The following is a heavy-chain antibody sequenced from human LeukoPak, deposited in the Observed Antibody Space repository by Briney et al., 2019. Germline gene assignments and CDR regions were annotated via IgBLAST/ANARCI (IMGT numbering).Heavy chain of an antibody. J-gene: IGHJ3*01. CDR1: GGSFSDYP. Sequence: SLKVSCKASGGSFSDYPINWVRQAPGQGLEWLGGIIPKYSASNYAQAFQGRVTITADESTNTVYMEMSGLRPDDTAVYYCVRPDRIFGVPAAFDAWGQGTLVAVSS. CDR2: IIPKYSAS. CDR3: VRPDRIFGVPAAFDA. D-gene: IGHD3-3*02. V-gene: IGHV1-69*13.